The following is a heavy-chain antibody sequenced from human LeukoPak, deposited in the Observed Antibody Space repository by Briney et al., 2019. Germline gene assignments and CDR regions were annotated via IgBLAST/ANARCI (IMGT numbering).Heavy chain of an antibody. D-gene: IGHD6-13*01. V-gene: IGHV3-9*01. CDR1: GFTFDDYA. CDR3: AKARGSSGWYRFDP. J-gene: IGHJ5*02. CDR2: ISWNSGSI. Sequence: GRSLRLSCAASGFTFDDYAMHWVRQAPGKGLEWVSGISWNSGSIGYADSVKGRFTISRDNAKNSLYLQMNGLRAEDTALYYCAKARGSSGWYRFDPWGQGTLVTVSS.